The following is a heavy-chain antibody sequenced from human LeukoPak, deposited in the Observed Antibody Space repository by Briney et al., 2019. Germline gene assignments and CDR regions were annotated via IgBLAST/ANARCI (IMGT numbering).Heavy chain of an antibody. CDR2: ISAYNGNT. Sequence: GASVKVSCKASGGTFSSYAISWVRQAPGQGLEWMGWISAYNGNTNCAQKLQGRVTMTTDTSTSTAYMGLRSLRSDDTAVYYCARQWPVRNWFDPWGQGTLVTVSS. D-gene: IGHD6-19*01. CDR3: ARQWPVRNWFDP. CDR1: GGTFSSYA. J-gene: IGHJ5*02. V-gene: IGHV1-18*01.